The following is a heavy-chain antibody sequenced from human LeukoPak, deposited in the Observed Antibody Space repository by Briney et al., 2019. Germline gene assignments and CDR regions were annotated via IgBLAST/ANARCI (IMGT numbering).Heavy chain of an antibody. V-gene: IGHV1-2*02. J-gene: IGHJ4*02. D-gene: IGHD3-22*01. CDR1: GYTFTGYY. CDR3: ARRYDSSGYYPVDY. CDR2: INPNSGGT. Sequence: ASVKVSCKASGYTFTGYYMHWVRQAPGQGLEWMGWINPNSGGTNYAQKFQGRVTMTRDTSISTAYMELGRLRSDDTAVYYCARRYDSSGYYPVDYWGQGTLVTVSS.